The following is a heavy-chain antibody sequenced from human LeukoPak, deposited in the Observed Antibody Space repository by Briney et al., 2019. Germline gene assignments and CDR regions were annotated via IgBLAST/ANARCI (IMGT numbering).Heavy chain of an antibody. D-gene: IGHD3-10*01. CDR2: MNPNSGNT. V-gene: IGHV1-8*01. J-gene: IGHJ4*02. CDR3: ARVRRVSAGWFGELLSYYFDY. Sequence: ASVKVSCKASGYTFTSYDINWVRQATGQGLEWMGWMNPNSGNTGYAQKLQGRVTMTRNTSISTAYMGLSSLRSEDTAVYYCARVRRVSAGWFGELLSYYFDYWGQGTLVTVSS. CDR1: GYTFTSYD.